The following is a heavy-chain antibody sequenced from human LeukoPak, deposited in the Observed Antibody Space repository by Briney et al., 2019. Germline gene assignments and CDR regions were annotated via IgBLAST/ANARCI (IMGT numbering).Heavy chain of an antibody. CDR2: FIPIFGTA. J-gene: IGHJ4*02. CDR1: GGTFSSYA. D-gene: IGHD3-3*01. V-gene: IGHV1-69*13. Sequence: SVKVSCKASGGTFSSYAISWVRQAPGQGLERMGGFIPIFGTANYAQKFQGRVTITADESTSTASMELSSLRSEDTAVYYRARESPPGRGDFWSGYFDYWGQGTLVTVSS. CDR3: ARESPPGRGDFWSGYFDY.